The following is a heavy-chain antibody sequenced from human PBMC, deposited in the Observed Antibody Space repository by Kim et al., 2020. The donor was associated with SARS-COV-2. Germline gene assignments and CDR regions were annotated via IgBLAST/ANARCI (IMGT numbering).Heavy chain of an antibody. CDR3: AGGNVVVVATTPPHY. J-gene: IGHJ4*02. Sequence: SVKVSCKASGGTFSSYAISWVRQAPGQGLEWMGGIIPLFGTANYAQKFQGRVTITADESTGTAYMELRSLRSEYTAIYYCAGGNVVVVATTPPHYWGQGTLVTVSS. CDR1: GGTFSSYA. D-gene: IGHD2-15*01. CDR2: IIPLFGTA. V-gene: IGHV1-69*13.